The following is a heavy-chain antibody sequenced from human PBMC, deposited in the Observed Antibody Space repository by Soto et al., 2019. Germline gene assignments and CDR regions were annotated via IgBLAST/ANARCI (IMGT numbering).Heavy chain of an antibody. CDR3: FLLEWSPPSFDY. V-gene: IGHV1-18*01. J-gene: IGHJ4*02. CDR2: ISAYNGNT. CDR1: GYTFTSYG. Sequence: ASVKVSCKASGYTFTSYGISWVRQAPGQGLEWMGWISAYNGNTNYAQKLQGRVTMTTDTSTSTAYMELRSLRSDDTAVYYCFLLEWSPPSFDYWGQGTLVTVSS. D-gene: IGHD3-3*01.